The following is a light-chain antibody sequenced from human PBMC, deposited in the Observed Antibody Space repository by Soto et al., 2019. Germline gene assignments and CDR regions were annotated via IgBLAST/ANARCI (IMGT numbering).Light chain of an antibody. CDR1: QGISSY. Sequence: AIRMTQSPSSLSASTGDRVTITCRASQGISSYLAWYQQKPGKAPKLLIYAASTLQSGVPSRFSGSGSGTDFTLTISCLQSEDFATYYCQQYYSYPTWTFGQGTKVDIK. CDR2: AAS. V-gene: IGKV1-8*01. CDR3: QQYYSYPTWT. J-gene: IGKJ1*01.